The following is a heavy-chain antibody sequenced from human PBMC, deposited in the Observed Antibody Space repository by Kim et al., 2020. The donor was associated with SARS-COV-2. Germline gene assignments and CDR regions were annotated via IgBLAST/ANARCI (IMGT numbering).Heavy chain of an antibody. J-gene: IGHJ6*03. CDR1: GGSFTGHY. Sequence: SETLSLTCAVYGGSFTGHYWNWVRQAPGKALEWIGQVYPGGDAKYSPSLNNRVTMSGDTSKKQVSLRLTSVTAADTAVYYCARGGLGMSVGSQILTSLVIYMDVWGKGTTVTVSS. CDR3: ARGGLGMSVGSQILTSLVIYMDV. V-gene: IGHV4-34*01. CDR2: VYPGGDA. D-gene: IGHD3-22*01.